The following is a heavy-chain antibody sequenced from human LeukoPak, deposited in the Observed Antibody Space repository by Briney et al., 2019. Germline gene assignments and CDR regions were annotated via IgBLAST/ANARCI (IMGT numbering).Heavy chain of an antibody. Sequence: GGSLRLSCAASGFTFSSYAMSWVRQAPGKGLEWVSAISGSGGSTYYADSVKGRFTISRDNSKNTLYLQMNSLRAEDTAVYYCAKEHYSNYDILTGYDDYRGQGTLVTVSS. D-gene: IGHD3-9*01. CDR3: AKEHYSNYDILTGYDDY. CDR1: GFTFSSYA. J-gene: IGHJ4*02. CDR2: ISGSGGST. V-gene: IGHV3-23*01.